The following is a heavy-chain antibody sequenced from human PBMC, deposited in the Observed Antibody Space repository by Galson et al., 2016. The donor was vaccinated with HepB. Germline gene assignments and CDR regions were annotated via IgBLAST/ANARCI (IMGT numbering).Heavy chain of an antibody. Sequence: SLRLSCAVSRFILTDYGMHWVRQAPDKGLEYVATLSHDENFIYYSDSVKGRFTVSRDISRNILYLQMNSLRPEETAVYYCARDMNLSLDYWGQGNLVTVSS. J-gene: IGHJ4*02. CDR2: LSHDENFI. CDR3: ARDMNLSLDY. D-gene: IGHD1-14*01. CDR1: RFILTDYG. V-gene: IGHV3-33*05.